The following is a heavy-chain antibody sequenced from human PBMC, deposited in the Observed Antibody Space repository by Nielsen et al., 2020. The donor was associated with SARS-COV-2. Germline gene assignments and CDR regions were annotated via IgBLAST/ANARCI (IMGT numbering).Heavy chain of an antibody. V-gene: IGHV3-21*01. CDR1: GFTFSSYS. J-gene: IGHJ4*02. CDR3: ARHWPDFDY. CDR2: ISTSSSYI. Sequence: GESLKISCAASGFTFSSYSMNWVRQAPGKGLEWVASISTSSSYIWYADSESMRGRFTISRDNAKNSVYLQMNSLRAEDTAVYYCARHWPDFDYWGQGTPVTVSA.